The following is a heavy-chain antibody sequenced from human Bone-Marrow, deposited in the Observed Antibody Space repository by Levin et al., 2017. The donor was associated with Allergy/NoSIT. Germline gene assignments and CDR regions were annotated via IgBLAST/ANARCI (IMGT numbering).Heavy chain of an antibody. CDR1: GGSISSYY. Sequence: SETLSLTCTVSGGSISSYYWSWIRQPPGKGLEWIGYIYYSGSTNYNPSLKSRVTISVDTSKNQFSLKLSSVTAADTAVYYCARGYCSSTSCFPFDYWGQGTLVTVSS. V-gene: IGHV4-59*01. CDR3: ARGYCSSTSCFPFDY. D-gene: IGHD2-2*01. J-gene: IGHJ4*02. CDR2: IYYSGST.